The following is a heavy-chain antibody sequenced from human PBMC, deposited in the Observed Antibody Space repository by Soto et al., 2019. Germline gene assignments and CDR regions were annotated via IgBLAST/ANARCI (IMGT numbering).Heavy chain of an antibody. J-gene: IGHJ4*02. V-gene: IGHV3-48*01. D-gene: IGHD5-18*01. CDR1: GFTFGSYS. Sequence: EVQLVESGGGLVQPGGSLRLSCAASGFTFGSYSMNWVRQAPGKGLEWVSYISSSSSTIYYAYSVEGRFTISRDNAKNSLYLQMNSLRAEDTAVYYCAKDGGYSYGPYDYWGQGTLVTVSS. CDR3: AKDGGYSYGPYDY. CDR2: ISSSSSTI.